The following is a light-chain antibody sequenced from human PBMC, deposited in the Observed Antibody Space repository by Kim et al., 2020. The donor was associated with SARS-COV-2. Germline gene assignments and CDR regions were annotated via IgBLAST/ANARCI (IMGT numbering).Light chain of an antibody. Sequence: LSPGERATLSCRAPQTVTNNFLAWYQQKPGQAPRLLIYGASRRATGIQDRISGSGSGTDFTLTISRLEPEDSAVYYRQQYGSSLQTFGQGTKVDIK. CDR1: QTVTNNF. CDR2: GAS. CDR3: QQYGSSLQT. V-gene: IGKV3-20*01. J-gene: IGKJ1*01.